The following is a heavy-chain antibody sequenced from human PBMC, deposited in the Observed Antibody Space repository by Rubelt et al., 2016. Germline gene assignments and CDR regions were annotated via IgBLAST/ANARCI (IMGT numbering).Heavy chain of an antibody. CDR3: AREEGLTIFGHYGMDV. D-gene: IGHD3-3*01. V-gene: IGHV1-69*09. CDR1: GGTFSSYA. CDR2: IIPILGIA. Sequence: QMQLVQSGAEVKKPGSSVKVSCKASGGTFSSYAISGVRQAPGQGLEWMGRIIPILGIANYAQKFQGRVTITADKSTSTAYMELSSLRSEDTAVYYCAREEGLTIFGHYGMDVWGQGTTVTVSS. J-gene: IGHJ6*02.